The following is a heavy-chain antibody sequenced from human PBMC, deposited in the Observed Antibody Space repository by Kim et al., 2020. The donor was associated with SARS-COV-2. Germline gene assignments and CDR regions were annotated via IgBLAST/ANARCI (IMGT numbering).Heavy chain of an antibody. D-gene: IGHD2-15*01. J-gene: IGHJ6*02. CDR3: ARGEDIVVVVAATSYSKYGTDV. CDR1: GYTFTSYA. Sequence: ASVKVSCKASGYTFTSYAMHWVRQAPGQRLAWMGWINAGNGNTKYSQKFQGRVTITRDTSASTAYMELSSLRSEDTAVYYCARGEDIVVVVAATSYSKYGTDVWGQGTTVTVSS. V-gene: IGHV1-3*01. CDR2: INAGNGNT.